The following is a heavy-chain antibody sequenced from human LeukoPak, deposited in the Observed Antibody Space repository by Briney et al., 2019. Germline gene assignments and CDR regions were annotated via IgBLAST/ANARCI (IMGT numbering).Heavy chain of an antibody. Sequence: ASVKVSCKASGYTFTSYDINWVRQATGQGLEWMGWINPNSGNTGYAQKFQGRVTMTRNTSISTAYMELSSLRSEDTAVYYCARGPSRITIFGVVITGYWFDPWGQGTLVTVSS. V-gene: IGHV1-8*01. D-gene: IGHD3-3*01. CDR3: ARGPSRITIFGVVITGYWFDP. CDR1: GYTFTSYD. J-gene: IGHJ5*02. CDR2: INPNSGNT.